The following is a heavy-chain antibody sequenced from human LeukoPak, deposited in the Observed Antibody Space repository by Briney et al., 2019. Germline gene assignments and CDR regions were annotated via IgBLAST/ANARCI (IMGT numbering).Heavy chain of an antibody. J-gene: IGHJ6*03. CDR1: GYTFTSYG. V-gene: IGHV1-18*01. CDR3: ARVPPFSGWYGFYYYYYMDV. Sequence: ASVKVSCKASGYTFTSYGISWVRQAPGQGLEWMGWISAYNGNTNYAQKLQGRVTMTTDTSTSTAYMELRSLRSDDTAVYYCARVPPFSGWYGFYYYYYMDVWGKGTTVTVSS. D-gene: IGHD6-19*01. CDR2: ISAYNGNT.